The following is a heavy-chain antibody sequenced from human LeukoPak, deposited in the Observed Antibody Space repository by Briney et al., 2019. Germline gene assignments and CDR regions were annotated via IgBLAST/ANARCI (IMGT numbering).Heavy chain of an antibody. CDR1: GYTFTSYA. V-gene: IGHV1-18*01. CDR3: ARHVDTAMVTGIDY. Sequence: ASVKVSCTASGYTFTSYAMHWVRQAPGQGLEWMGWISAYNGNTNYAQKLQGRVTMTTDTSTSTAYMELRSLRSDDTAVYYCARHVDTAMVTGIDYWGQGTLVTVSS. D-gene: IGHD5-18*01. J-gene: IGHJ4*02. CDR2: ISAYNGNT.